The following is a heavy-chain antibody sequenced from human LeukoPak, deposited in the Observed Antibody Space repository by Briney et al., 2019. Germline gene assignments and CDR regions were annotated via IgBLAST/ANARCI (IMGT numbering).Heavy chain of an antibody. V-gene: IGHV3-48*03. D-gene: IGHD2-21*02. Sequence: GGSLRLSCAASGXTFNSHEMHWVRQAPGKGLEWVSYITSSGGITYYADSVKGRFTVSRDNAKNSLFLQMNSLRAEDTAIYYCAGERNCGGDCYQGSWFDPWGQGTLVTVSS. CDR1: GXTFNSHE. CDR2: ITSSGGIT. CDR3: AGERNCGGDCYQGSWFDP. J-gene: IGHJ5*02.